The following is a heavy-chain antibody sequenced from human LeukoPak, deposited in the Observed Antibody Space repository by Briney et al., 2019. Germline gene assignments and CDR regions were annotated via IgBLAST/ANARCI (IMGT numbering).Heavy chain of an antibody. CDR1: GFSFSSYG. D-gene: IGHD6-19*01. V-gene: IGHV3-33*01. Sequence: GGSLRLSCAASGFSFSSYGMHWVRQAPGKGLEWVAAIWYDGSNKFYANSVKGRFTISRDNSKNTLYLQMNILRAEDTAVYFCARIAVPNGYYYYTMDVWGQGTPVTVS. CDR3: ARIAVPNGYYYYTMDV. CDR2: IWYDGSNK. J-gene: IGHJ6*02.